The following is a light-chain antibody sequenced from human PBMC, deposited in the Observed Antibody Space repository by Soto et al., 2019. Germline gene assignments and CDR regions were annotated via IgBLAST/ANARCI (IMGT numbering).Light chain of an antibody. V-gene: IGKV3-20*01. Sequence: IVLTHSPGALSLSPGGIATLSFRASQSVSNNYLAWYQQKPCQSPRLLISGASTRATGIPDRSSGSGSGTAFTLTLSSLEPEAFAVYYCQQYGSSGTFGQGTKVDNK. CDR1: QSVSNNY. CDR3: QQYGSSGT. J-gene: IGKJ1*01. CDR2: GAS.